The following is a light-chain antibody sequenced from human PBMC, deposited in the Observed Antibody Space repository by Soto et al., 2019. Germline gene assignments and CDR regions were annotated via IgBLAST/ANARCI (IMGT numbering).Light chain of an antibody. CDR3: QQFNSYPPNLT. J-gene: IGKJ4*01. CDR2: DAS. Sequence: AIQLTQSPSSLSASAGDRVTITCRASQGISSALAWYQQKPGKAPKLLIYDASSLESGVPSRFSGSGSGTDFTLTISSLQPEDFATYYCQQFNSYPPNLTFGGGTKVEIK. CDR1: QGISSA. V-gene: IGKV1-13*02.